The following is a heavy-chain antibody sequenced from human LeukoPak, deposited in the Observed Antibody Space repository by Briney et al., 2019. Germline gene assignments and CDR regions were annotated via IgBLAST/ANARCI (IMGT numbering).Heavy chain of an antibody. D-gene: IGHD1-26*01. J-gene: IGHJ6*03. CDR2: ISSSSSYI. Sequence: TGGSLRLSCAASGFTFSSYSMNWVRQAPGKGLEWVSSISSSSSYIYYADSVKGRFTISRDNAKNSLYLQMNSLRAEDTAVYYCARGREQTNYYYYYMDVWGKGTTVTVSS. CDR1: GFTFSSYS. V-gene: IGHV3-21*01. CDR3: ARGREQTNYYYYYMDV.